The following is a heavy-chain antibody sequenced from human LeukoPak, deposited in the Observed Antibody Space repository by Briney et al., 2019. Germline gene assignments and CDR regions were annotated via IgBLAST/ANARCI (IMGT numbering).Heavy chain of an antibody. D-gene: IGHD5-12*01. CDR2: MNPNSGNT. Sequence: GASVKVSCKASGYTFTSYDINWVRQATGQGPEWMGWMNPNSGNTGYAQKCQGRVTMTRNTSISTAYMELSSLRSEDTAVYYCARGRGSIERWLQSRYYYYYGMDVWGQGTTVTVSS. CDR3: ARGRGSIERWLQSRYYYYYGMDV. V-gene: IGHV1-8*01. CDR1: GYTFTSYD. J-gene: IGHJ6*02.